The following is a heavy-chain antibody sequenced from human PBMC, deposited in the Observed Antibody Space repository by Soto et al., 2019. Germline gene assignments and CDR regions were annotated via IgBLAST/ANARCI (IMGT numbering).Heavy chain of an antibody. Sequence: QLQLQESGSGLVKPSQTMSLTCAVSGGSISSGGYSWSWIRQPPGKGLEWIGYIYHSGSTYYNPSLKSRVTISVDRSKNQFSLKLSSVTAADTAVYYCARAGGLGAVAADYWGQGTLVTVSS. D-gene: IGHD6-19*01. CDR1: GGSISSGGYS. CDR3: ARAGGLGAVAADY. J-gene: IGHJ4*02. V-gene: IGHV4-30-2*01. CDR2: IYHSGST.